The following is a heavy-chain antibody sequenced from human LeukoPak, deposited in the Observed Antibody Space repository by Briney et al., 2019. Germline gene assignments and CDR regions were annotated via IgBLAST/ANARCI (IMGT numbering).Heavy chain of an antibody. CDR3: SRAAAGAEIDY. D-gene: IGHD6-13*01. CDR1: GYTFTGYY. CDR2: INPNSGGT. Sequence: ASVKVSCKASGYTFTGYYMHCVRQAPGQGLEWMGWINPNSGGTNYAQKFQGRVTMTRDTSISTAYMELSRLTSDDAAVYYCSRAAAGAEIDYWGQGTLVTVSS. J-gene: IGHJ4*02. V-gene: IGHV1-2*02.